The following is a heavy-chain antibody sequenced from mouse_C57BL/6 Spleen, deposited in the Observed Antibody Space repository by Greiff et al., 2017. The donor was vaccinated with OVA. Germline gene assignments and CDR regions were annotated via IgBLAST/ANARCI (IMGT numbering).Heavy chain of an antibody. D-gene: IGHD2-10*02. CDR1: GFTFSDYG. Sequence: EVQRVESGGGLVKPGGSLKLSCAASGFTFSDYGMHWVRQAPEKGLEWVAYISSGSSTIHYADTVKGRFTISRDNAKNTLLLQMTSLRSEDTAMYYCARGYGLYAMDYWGQGTSVTVSS. J-gene: IGHJ4*01. V-gene: IGHV5-17*01. CDR2: ISSGSSTI. CDR3: ARGYGLYAMDY.